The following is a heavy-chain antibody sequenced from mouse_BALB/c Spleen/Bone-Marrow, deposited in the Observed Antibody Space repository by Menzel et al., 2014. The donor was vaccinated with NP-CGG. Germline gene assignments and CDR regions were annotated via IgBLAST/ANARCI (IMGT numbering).Heavy chain of an antibody. CDR3: ATARATSYAMDY. Sequence: QVQLQQPGAELVKPGASVKLSCKASGYTFTSYWMHWVKQRPGQGLEWIGEIDPSDSYTNYNQKFKGKATLTVDKSSSTAYMQLGSLTSEDSAVYYCATARATSYAMDYWGQGTSVTVSS. J-gene: IGHJ4*01. CDR1: GYTFTSYW. D-gene: IGHD3-1*01. V-gene: IGHV1-69*02. CDR2: IDPSDSYT.